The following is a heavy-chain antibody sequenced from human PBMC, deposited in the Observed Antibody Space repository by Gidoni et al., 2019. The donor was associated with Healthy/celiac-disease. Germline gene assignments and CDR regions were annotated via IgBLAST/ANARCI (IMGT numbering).Heavy chain of an antibody. J-gene: IGHJ4*02. V-gene: IGHV4-34*01. CDR2: INHSGST. Sequence: QVQLQQWGAGLLKPSETLSLTCAVYGGSFSGYYWSWIRQPPGKGLEWIGEINHSGSTNYNPSLKSRVTISVDTSKNQFSLKLSSVNAADTAVYYCARGLPDDFWSGYYTGNYDYWGQGTLVTVSS. CDR1: GGSFSGYY. D-gene: IGHD3-3*01. CDR3: ARGLPDDFWSGYYTGNYDY.